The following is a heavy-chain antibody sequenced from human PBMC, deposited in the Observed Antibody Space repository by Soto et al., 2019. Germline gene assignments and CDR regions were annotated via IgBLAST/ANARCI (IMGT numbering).Heavy chain of an antibody. CDR3: AKAQGVVLMVYAIGAGSDY. CDR1: GFLFSSYA. D-gene: IGHD2-8*01. V-gene: IGHV3-23*01. J-gene: IGHJ4*02. Sequence: PRGSLRLSCAASGFLFSSYALSWVRQAPGKGLEWVSSISRRRGSTYYADSVKGGFTLSREKSKNTLYLQINSLRAEDTAVHYCAKAQGVVLMVYAIGAGSDYWGQGTLVTVSS. CDR2: ISRRRGST.